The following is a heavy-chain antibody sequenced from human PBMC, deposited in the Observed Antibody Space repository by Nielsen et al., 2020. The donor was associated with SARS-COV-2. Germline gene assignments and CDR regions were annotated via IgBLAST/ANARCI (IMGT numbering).Heavy chain of an antibody. CDR1: GCIFDNYA. J-gene: IGHJ5*02. CDR3: VKSYNRSWQRSWFDP. V-gene: IGHV3-9*01. CDR2: INWNNETM. Sequence: SLKLSCAASGCIFDNYAMQWVRQAPGKGLEWVSGINWNNETMGYADSVKGRFTISRDNAKNSLYLQMNSLRPEDTALYYCVKSYNRSWQRSWFDPWGQGTLVTVSS. D-gene: IGHD1-14*01.